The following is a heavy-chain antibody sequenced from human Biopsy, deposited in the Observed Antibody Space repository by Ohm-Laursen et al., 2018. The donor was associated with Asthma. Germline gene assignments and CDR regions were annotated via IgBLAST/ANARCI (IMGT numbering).Heavy chain of an antibody. CDR1: GFTFSSYV. J-gene: IGHJ4*02. Sequence: SLTLSCAASGFTFSSYVMNWVRQAPGKGLEWVSAITGGNDNTYYADSVKGRFTISRDNSKNTVYLQMNSLTGEDTAVYYCARGDSSNWSHYYFDYWGQGTLVTVSS. CDR3: ARGDSSNWSHYYFDY. V-gene: IGHV3-23*01. CDR2: ITGGNDNT. D-gene: IGHD3-22*01.